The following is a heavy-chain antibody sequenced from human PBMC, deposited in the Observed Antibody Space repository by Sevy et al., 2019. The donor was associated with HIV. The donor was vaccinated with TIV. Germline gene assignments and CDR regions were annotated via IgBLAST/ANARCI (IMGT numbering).Heavy chain of an antibody. Sequence: GGSLRLSCAASGFTFSGSVMHWVHQASGKGLEWVGHIRSKANSYATAYAASVKGRFTISRDDSKNTAYLQMNSLKTEDTAVYYCNAAAGFDYWGQGTLVTVSS. CDR3: NAAAGFDY. D-gene: IGHD6-13*01. CDR2: IRSKANSYAT. V-gene: IGHV3-73*01. J-gene: IGHJ4*02. CDR1: GFTFSGSV.